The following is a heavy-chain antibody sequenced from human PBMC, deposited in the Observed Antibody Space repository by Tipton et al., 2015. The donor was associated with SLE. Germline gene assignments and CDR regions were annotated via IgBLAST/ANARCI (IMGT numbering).Heavy chain of an antibody. D-gene: IGHD3-16*01. CDR3: ARGRGGEFLDY. Sequence: SLRLSCAASGFTFSTSAMHWVRQAPGKGLEWVAFIRADGSNKDYADSVKGRFTISRDNSKNTVSLQMNSLRVEDTAVYFCARGRGGEFLDYWGQGTLVTVSS. V-gene: IGHV3-33*01. CDR2: IRADGSNK. CDR1: GFTFSTSA. J-gene: IGHJ4*02.